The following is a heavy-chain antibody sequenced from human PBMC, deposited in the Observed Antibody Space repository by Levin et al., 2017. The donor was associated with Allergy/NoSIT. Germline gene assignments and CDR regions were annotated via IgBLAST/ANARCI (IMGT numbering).Heavy chain of an antibody. CDR3: AKLNHYYDSRGNF. D-gene: IGHD3-22*01. CDR2: ILGSGDIT. J-gene: IGHJ4*02. CDR1: GFTFSSYA. V-gene: IGHV3-23*01. Sequence: GGSLRLSCTASGFTFSSYAMSWVRQAPGKGLQWVSSILGSGDITYYADSVKGRFTISRDNSKNTLYLQMNSLRAEDTAVYYCAKLNHYYDSRGNFWGQGTLVTVSS.